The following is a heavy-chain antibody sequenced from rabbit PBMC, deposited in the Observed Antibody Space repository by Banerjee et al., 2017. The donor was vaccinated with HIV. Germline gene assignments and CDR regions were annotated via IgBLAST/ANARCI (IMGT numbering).Heavy chain of an antibody. Sequence: QQLEESGGGLVKPGASLTLTCTASGFDLSSYYYMCWVRQAPGKGLEWIACTSSGSTWYASWAKGRFTISKTSSTTVTLQMTSLTAADTATYFCARDLAGVIGWNFNLWGPGTLVTVS. CDR1: GFDLSSYYY. D-gene: IGHD4-1*01. V-gene: IGHV1S40*01. CDR2: TSSGST. J-gene: IGHJ4*01. CDR3: ARDLAGVIGWNFNL.